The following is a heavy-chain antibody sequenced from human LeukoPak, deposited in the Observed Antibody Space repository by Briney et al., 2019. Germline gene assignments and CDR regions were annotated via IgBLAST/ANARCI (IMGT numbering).Heavy chain of an antibody. Sequence: SETLSLTCTVSGGSISSGSYYWSWIRQPAGKGLEWIGRIYTSGSTNYNPSLKSRVTISVDTSKNQFSLKLSSVTAADTAVYYCARDEGDGYNSGIDYWGQGTLVTVSS. J-gene: IGHJ4*02. CDR3: ARDEGDGYNSGIDY. CDR1: GGSISSGSYY. D-gene: IGHD5-24*01. V-gene: IGHV4-61*02. CDR2: IYTSGST.